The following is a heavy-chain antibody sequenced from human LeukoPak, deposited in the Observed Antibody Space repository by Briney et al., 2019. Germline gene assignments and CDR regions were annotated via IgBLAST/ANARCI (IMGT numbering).Heavy chain of an antibody. D-gene: IGHD3-10*01. V-gene: IGHV1-2*02. CDR1: GYTFTGYH. CDR2: SNPNSGGT. J-gene: IGHJ5*02. Sequence: ASVKVCCKASGYTFTGYHMHWVRQAPGQVLETMGSSNPNSGGTNYAQKFQGRVTMTRDASISTAYMELSRLRSDDTAVYYCARGLRMVRGVIKGWFDPWGQGTLVTVSS. CDR3: ARGLRMVRGVIKGWFDP.